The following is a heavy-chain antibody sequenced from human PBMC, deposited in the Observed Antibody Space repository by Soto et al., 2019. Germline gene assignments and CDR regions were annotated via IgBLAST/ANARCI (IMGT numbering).Heavy chain of an antibody. J-gene: IGHJ4*02. D-gene: IGHD3-22*01. Sequence: SETLSLTCTVSGGSISTYYWSWVRQPPGKGLEWIGYIYYTGTTSYNPSLKSRVTMSVDTSKSQFSLNLSSATAADTAVYYCARLGYYYDKLDYWGQGTLVTVSS. CDR3: ARLGYYYDKLDY. CDR1: GGSISTYY. CDR2: IYYTGTT. V-gene: IGHV4-59*01.